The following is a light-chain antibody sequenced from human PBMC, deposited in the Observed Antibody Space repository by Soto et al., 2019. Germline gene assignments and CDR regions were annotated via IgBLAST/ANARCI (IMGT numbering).Light chain of an antibody. CDR3: QQYNNWPPYT. Sequence: EIVLTQSPATLSVSPGERATLSCRASQSVTTNLAWYQHKPGQTPRLLIFGASTRATAVPARFSGSGSGTDFTLTINNPQSEDFAVYDWQQYNNWPPYTVGQGTKLESK. CDR1: QSVTTN. CDR2: GAS. V-gene: IGKV3-15*01. J-gene: IGKJ2*01.